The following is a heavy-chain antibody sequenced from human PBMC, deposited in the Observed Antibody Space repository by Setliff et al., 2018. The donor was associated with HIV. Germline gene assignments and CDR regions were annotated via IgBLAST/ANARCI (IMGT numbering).Heavy chain of an antibody. CDR3: ARVIKSALLN. CDR1: GGPVSPFS. Sequence: PSETLSLTCSVSGGPVSPFSWTWVRQSPGKGLEWIGYLYISGNTDYNPSLRGRVTISRDTSKNEFPLILSSVTAADAGVYFCARVIKSALLNWGRGTMVTVSS. V-gene: IGHV4-59*02. CDR2: LYISGNT. J-gene: IGHJ4*02.